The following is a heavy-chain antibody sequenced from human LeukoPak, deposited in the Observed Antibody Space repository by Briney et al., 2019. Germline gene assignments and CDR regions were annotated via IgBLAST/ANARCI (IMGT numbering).Heavy chain of an antibody. D-gene: IGHD6-6*01. V-gene: IGHV5-51*04. Sequence: GESLKISCEGSGYSFTSYWIGWVRQMPGTGPEWMGVIWPGDFETRYSPSFEGQITISADKPINTAYLEWKTLKASDTAMYYCATTSRYFDYWGQGTLVTVSS. CDR2: IWPGDFET. CDR1: GYSFTSYW. CDR3: ATTSRYFDY. J-gene: IGHJ4*02.